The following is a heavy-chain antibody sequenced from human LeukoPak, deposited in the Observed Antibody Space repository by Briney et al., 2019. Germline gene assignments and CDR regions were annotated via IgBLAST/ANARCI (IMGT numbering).Heavy chain of an antibody. CDR1: GFTFSSYE. D-gene: IGHD1-26*01. Sequence: GGSLRLSCAASGFTFSSYEMNWVRQAPGKGLEWVSYISSSGSTIYYADSVKGRFTISRDNAKNSLYLQMNSLRAEDTAVYYCARETMSGSYYLVYWGQGTLVTVSS. CDR3: ARETMSGSYYLVY. J-gene: IGHJ4*02. CDR2: ISSSGSTI. V-gene: IGHV3-48*03.